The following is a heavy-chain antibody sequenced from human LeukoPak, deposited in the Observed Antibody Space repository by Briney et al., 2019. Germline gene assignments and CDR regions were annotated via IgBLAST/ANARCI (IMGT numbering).Heavy chain of an antibody. Sequence: SETLSLTCTVSGGSISSYYWSWIRQPPGKGLEWIGYIYYSGSINYNPSLKSRVTISVDTSKNQFSLKLSSVTAADTAVYYCARGRGYSAFGAWGQGTLVTVSS. D-gene: IGHD5-12*01. CDR2: IYYSGSI. CDR3: ARGRGYSAFGA. J-gene: IGHJ5*02. CDR1: GGSISSYY. V-gene: IGHV4-59*01.